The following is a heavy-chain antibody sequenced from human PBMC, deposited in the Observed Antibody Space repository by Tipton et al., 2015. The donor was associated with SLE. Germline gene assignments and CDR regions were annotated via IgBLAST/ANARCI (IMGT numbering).Heavy chain of an antibody. CDR1: GFTFSSYA. Sequence: SLRLSCAASGFTFSSYAMHWVRQAPGKGLEWVAVISYDGSNKYYADSVKGRFTISRDNAKNSLYLQMNSLRAEDTAVYYCARGGIAVAGWGDFDYWGQGTLVTVSS. CDR2: ISYDGSNK. V-gene: IGHV3-30-3*01. J-gene: IGHJ4*02. CDR3: ARGGIAVAGWGDFDY. D-gene: IGHD6-19*01.